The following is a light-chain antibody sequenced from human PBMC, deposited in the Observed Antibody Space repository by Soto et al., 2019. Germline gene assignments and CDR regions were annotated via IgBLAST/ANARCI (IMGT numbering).Light chain of an antibody. V-gene: IGKV1-5*01. CDR1: QSISSW. J-gene: IGKJ4*01. CDR2: DAS. CDR3: QQYNSYSPLLT. Sequence: DIQMTQSPSTLSAPVGDRVTITCRASQSISSWLAWYQQKPGKAPKLLIYDASSLESGVPSRFSGSGSGTEFTLTISSLQPDDFATYYCQQYNSYSPLLTFGGGTKVEIK.